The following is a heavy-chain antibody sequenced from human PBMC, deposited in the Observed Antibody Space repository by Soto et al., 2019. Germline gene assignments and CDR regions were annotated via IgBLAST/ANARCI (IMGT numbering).Heavy chain of an antibody. CDR1: GFTFSNAW. CDR2: IKSKTDGGTT. Sequence: LRLSCAASGFTFSNAWMSWVRQAPGKGLEWVGRIKSKTDGGTTDYAAPVKGRFTISRDDSKNTLYLQMNSLKTEDTAVYYCTKDADYYDSSGYSYWGQGTLVTVSS. D-gene: IGHD3-22*01. CDR3: TKDADYYDSSGYSY. V-gene: IGHV3-15*01. J-gene: IGHJ4*02.